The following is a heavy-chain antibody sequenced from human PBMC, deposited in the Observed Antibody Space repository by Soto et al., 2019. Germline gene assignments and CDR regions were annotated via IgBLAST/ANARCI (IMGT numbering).Heavy chain of an antibody. CDR1: GGTFSSYA. CDR2: IIPIFGTA. V-gene: IGHV1-69*06. D-gene: IGHD3-22*01. CDR3: ARDHSGYSSLKKGAFDI. J-gene: IGHJ3*02. Sequence: QVQLVQSGAEVKKPGSSVKVSCKASGGTFSSYAISWVRQAPGQGLEWMGGIIPIFGTANYAQKFQDRVTITADKSTSTAYMELSSLRSEDTAVYYCARDHSGYSSLKKGAFDIWGQGTMVTVSS.